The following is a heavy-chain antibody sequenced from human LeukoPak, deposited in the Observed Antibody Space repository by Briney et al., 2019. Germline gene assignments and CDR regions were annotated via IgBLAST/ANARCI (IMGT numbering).Heavy chain of an antibody. CDR2: IFSSANST. CDR1: GFTFSSYA. Sequence: GGSLRLSCAASGFTFSSYAMSWVRQAPGKGLEWVSTIFSSANSTYYADSVKGRFTISRDNSKNTLYLQMNSLRAEDTAIYYCAKEAAAWDFDYWGQGTLVTVSS. CDR3: AKEAAAWDFDY. V-gene: IGHV3-23*01. D-gene: IGHD6-13*01. J-gene: IGHJ4*02.